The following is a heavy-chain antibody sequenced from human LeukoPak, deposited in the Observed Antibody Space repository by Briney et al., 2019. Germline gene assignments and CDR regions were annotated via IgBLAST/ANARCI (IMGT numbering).Heavy chain of an antibody. Sequence: GGSLRLSCAASGFTFSDYYMSWIRQAPGKGLEWVSYIGLTGTIYYADSVKGRFTISRDNAKNSLYLQMNSLRAEDTALYFCARDINWSFDYWGQGALVTVSP. CDR3: ARDINWSFDY. V-gene: IGHV3-11*04. D-gene: IGHD1-1*01. CDR2: IGLTGTI. CDR1: GFTFSDYY. J-gene: IGHJ4*02.